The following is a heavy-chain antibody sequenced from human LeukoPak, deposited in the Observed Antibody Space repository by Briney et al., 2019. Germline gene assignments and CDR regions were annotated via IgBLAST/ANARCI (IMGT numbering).Heavy chain of an antibody. J-gene: IGHJ4*02. D-gene: IGHD2-15*01. CDR3: ARDLGYCSGGSCHNFDY. CDR1: GYTFTSYG. Sequence: VASVKVSCKASGYTFTSYGISWVRQAPGQGLEWMGWINPNSGGTNYAQKFQGRVTMTRDTSISTAYMELSRLRSDDTAVYYCARDLGYCSGGSCHNFDYWGQGTLVTVSS. CDR2: INPNSGGT. V-gene: IGHV1-2*02.